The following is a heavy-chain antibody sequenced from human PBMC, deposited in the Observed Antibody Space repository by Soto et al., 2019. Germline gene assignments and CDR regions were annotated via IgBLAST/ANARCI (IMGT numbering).Heavy chain of an antibody. D-gene: IGHD1-1*01. J-gene: IGHJ6*02. CDR3: ARGGKERFRGSGMDV. V-gene: IGHV1-69*01. Sequence: QVQLVQSGAEVRKPGSSVKVSCKASVGTFSSYAISWVRQVPGQGLEWMGEIISMFGAAMYAQKFQGRVTITADESASTAYMELSSLRSEDTATYYCARGGKERFRGSGMDVWGQGTTVTVS. CDR1: VGTFSSYA. CDR2: IISMFGAA.